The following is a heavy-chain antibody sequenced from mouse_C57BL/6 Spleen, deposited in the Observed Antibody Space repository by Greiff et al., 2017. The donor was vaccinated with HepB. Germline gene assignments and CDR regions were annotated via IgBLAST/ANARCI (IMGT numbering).Heavy chain of an antibody. Sequence: EVKLQESGPGLVKPSQSLSLTCSVTGYSITSGYYWNWIRQFPGNKLEWMGYISYDGSNNYNPSLKNRISITRDTSKNQFFLKLNSVTTEDTATYYCAREGYGVDYWGQGTTLTVSS. CDR1: GYSITSGYY. CDR2: ISYDGSN. J-gene: IGHJ2*01. CDR3: AREGYGVDY. V-gene: IGHV3-6*01. D-gene: IGHD3-1*01.